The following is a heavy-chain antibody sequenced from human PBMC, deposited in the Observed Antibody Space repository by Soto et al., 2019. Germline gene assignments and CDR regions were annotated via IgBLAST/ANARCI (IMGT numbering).Heavy chain of an antibody. Sequence: EVQLVESGGGLVQPGESLRLSCAASGFTVSDYWMHWVRQAPGKGRLWVSRIDSDGSRITYADFVKGRFTISRDNAKNTLYLHKNSLTDEDTAVYYCVRTSLVVAVATREDFWGQGTLVTVSS. J-gene: IGHJ4*02. D-gene: IGHD2-15*01. V-gene: IGHV3-74*01. CDR2: IDSDGSRI. CDR1: GFTVSDYW. CDR3: VRTSLVVAVATREDF.